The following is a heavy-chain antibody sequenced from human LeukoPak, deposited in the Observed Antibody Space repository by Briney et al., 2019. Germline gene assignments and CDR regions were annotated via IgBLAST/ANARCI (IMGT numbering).Heavy chain of an antibody. J-gene: IGHJ4*02. D-gene: IGHD1-26*01. Sequence: GGSLRPSCAASGFTFSSYSINWVRHAPGKGLELVSSISSSSSYIYYADSVKGRFTISRDNVKNSLYLQMNSLRAEDTAVYYCARGLYSGSYWIDYWGQGTLVTVSS. CDR1: GFTFSSYS. V-gene: IGHV3-21*01. CDR3: ARGLYSGSYWIDY. CDR2: ISSSSSYI.